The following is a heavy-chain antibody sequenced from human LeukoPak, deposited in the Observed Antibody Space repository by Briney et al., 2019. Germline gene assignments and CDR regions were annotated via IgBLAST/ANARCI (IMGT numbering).Heavy chain of an antibody. J-gene: IGHJ5*02. CDR1: GFTLSTYE. CDR3: AREALFYDSSGYFYPDWLDL. D-gene: IGHD3-22*01. Sequence: QPGGSLRLSCAACGFTLSTYEMNWVRQAPGKGLEWVSYFSSSGNTQYYSDSVEGRFSISRGNVKNSLYLQMNSLRAEDTGIYYCAREALFYDSSGYFYPDWLDLWGQGTLVTVSS. CDR2: FSSSGNTQ. V-gene: IGHV3-48*03.